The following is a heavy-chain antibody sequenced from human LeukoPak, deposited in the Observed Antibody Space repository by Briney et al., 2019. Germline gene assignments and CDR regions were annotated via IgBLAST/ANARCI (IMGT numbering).Heavy chain of an antibody. V-gene: IGHV3-11*01. CDR3: ARETSYGDYTYLDY. CDR1: GIDFSDLA. D-gene: IGHD4-17*01. J-gene: IGHJ4*02. Sequence: GGSLRLSCAASGIDFSDLAISWVRQAPGKGLEWVSYITDSGSTNYYADSVKGRFTISRDNAKNSLYLQMNSLRAEDTAVYYCARETSYGDYTYLDYWGQGTLVTVSS. CDR2: ITDSGSTN.